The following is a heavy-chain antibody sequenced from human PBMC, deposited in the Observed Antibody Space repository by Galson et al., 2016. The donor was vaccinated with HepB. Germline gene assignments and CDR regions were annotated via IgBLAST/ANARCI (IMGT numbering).Heavy chain of an antibody. CDR2: IYYSGST. D-gene: IGHD6-13*01. V-gene: IGHV4-59*01. J-gene: IGHJ5*02. CDR1: GGSISSYY. CDR3: ARGVGSSSWFRFDP. Sequence: ETLSLTCTVSGGSISSYYWSWIRQPPGKGLEWIGYIYYSGSTNYNPSLKSRVTISVDTSKNQFSLKLSSVTAADTAVYYCARGVGSSSWFRFDPWGQGALVTVSS.